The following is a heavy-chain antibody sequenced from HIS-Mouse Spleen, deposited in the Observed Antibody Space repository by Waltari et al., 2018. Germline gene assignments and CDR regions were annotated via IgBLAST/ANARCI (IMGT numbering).Heavy chain of an antibody. CDR2: ISYDGSNK. Sequence: QVQLVESGGGVVQPGRSLRLSCAASGFTFSSYAMHWVRQAPGKGGEWVAVISYDGSNKYYADSVKGRFTISRDNSKNTLYLQMNSLRAEDTAVYYCARTLLNIAAPFDPWGQGTLVTVSS. J-gene: IGHJ5*02. V-gene: IGHV3-30*04. CDR3: ARTLLNIAAPFDP. CDR1: GFTFSSYA. D-gene: IGHD6-6*01.